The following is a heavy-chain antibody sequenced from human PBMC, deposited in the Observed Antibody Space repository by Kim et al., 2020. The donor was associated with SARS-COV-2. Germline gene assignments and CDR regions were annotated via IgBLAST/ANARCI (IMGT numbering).Heavy chain of an antibody. J-gene: IGHJ2*01. CDR3: AGPRDLYWYFAL. CDR1: GESLSDYY. Sequence: SETLSLTCTVDGESLSDYYWSWIRQPPGKGLEWIGEVNHSGSTHYNPSLKSRVTISVDTSKNQFSLKLNSVTAADTAIYYRAGPRDLYWYFALCGRGTLVTVSS. V-gene: IGHV4-34*01. CDR2: VNHSGST.